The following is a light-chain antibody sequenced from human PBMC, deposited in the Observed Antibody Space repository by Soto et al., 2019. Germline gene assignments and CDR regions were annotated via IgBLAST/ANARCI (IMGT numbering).Light chain of an antibody. J-gene: IGLJ3*02. V-gene: IGLV1-44*01. CDR3: AAWDVTLNAWL. CDR1: SSNIGRNT. CDR2: SNY. Sequence: QSVLTQPPSASGTPGQRVTISCSGSSSNIGRNTVNWYQQLPGTAPKLLISNYQRPSGVPDRFSGSKSGTSASLAISGLQSEDEADYFCAAWDVTLNAWLFGRGPKLTVL.